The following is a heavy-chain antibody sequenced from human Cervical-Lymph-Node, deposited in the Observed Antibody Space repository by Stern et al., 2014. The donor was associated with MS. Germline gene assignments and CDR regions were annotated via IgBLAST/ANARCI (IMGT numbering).Heavy chain of an antibody. CDR1: GFKFSIYW. D-gene: IGHD1-14*01. V-gene: IGHV5-51*01. J-gene: IGHJ4*02. Sequence: DQLVQSGAELIRPGESLKISCKGSGFKFSIYWIGWVRQMPGKGLEWMGIIYPGDSETRYSPSFQGQVTMSADKSTSTAYLQWSSLNASDTAMYFCARQTTAWASDVWGQGTLVTVSS. CDR2: IYPGDSET. CDR3: ARQTTAWASDV.